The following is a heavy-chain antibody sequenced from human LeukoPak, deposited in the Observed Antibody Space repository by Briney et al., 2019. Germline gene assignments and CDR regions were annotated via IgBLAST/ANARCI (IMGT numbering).Heavy chain of an antibody. D-gene: IGHD6-13*01. CDR1: GGSVSSSGYY. CDR3: ARPGIAATGAFDR. J-gene: IGHJ4*02. CDR2: IYYSGST. V-gene: IGHV4-39*01. Sequence: SETLSLTCTVSGGSVSSSGYYWGWIRQPPGKGLEWIGSIYYSGSTYYNPSLKSRVSISVDTSKNQFSLNLTSVTAADTAVYFCARPGIAATGAFDRWGRGTLVTVSS.